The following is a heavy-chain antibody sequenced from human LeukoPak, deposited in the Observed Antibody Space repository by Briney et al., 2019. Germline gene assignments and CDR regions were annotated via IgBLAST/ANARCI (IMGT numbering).Heavy chain of an antibody. CDR3: ARDGRIVVAGDYFDY. D-gene: IGHD6-19*01. CDR2: IWYDGSNK. CDR1: GFTFSSYG. J-gene: IGHJ4*02. V-gene: IGHV3-33*01. Sequence: GRSLRLSCAASGFTFSSYGMHWVRQAPGKGLEWVAVIWYDGSNKYYADSVKGRFTISRDNSKNTLYLQMNSLRAEDTAVYYCARDGRIVVAGDYFDYWGQGTLVTVSS.